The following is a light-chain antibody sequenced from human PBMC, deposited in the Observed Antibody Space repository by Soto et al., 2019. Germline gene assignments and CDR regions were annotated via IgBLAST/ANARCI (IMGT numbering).Light chain of an antibody. J-gene: IGLJ3*02. CDR3: QAYDYSLTAFV. Sequence: QSVLTQPPSVSGAPGPRVTISCTGTNSKLGAGYDVHWYQQLPGAAPKLVIFGNRNRPSGVPERFSGSKSGTSASLAITGLQAEDEADYYCQAYDYSLTAFVFGGGTKVTVL. V-gene: IGLV1-40*01. CDR2: GNR. CDR1: NSKLGAGYD.